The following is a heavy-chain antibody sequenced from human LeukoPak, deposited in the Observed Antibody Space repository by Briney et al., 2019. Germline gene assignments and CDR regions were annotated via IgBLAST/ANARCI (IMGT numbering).Heavy chain of an antibody. CDR3: ARVGYYDSSGYPTYFDY. V-gene: IGHV1-69*05. J-gene: IGHJ4*02. D-gene: IGHD3-22*01. CDR2: ITPIFGTA. CDR1: GGTFSSYA. Sequence: GSSVKVSCKASGGTFSSYAISWVRQAPGQGLEWMGRITPIFGTANYTQKFQGRVTLTTDDSTSTAYMELSSLRSEDTAVYYCARVGYYDSSGYPTYFDYWGQGTLVTVSS.